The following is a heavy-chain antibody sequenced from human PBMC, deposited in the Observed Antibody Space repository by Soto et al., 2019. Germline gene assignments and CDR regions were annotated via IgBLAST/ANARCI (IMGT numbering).Heavy chain of an antibody. CDR2: IYYSGST. Sequence: QVQLQESGPGLVKPSETLSLTCTVSGGSISSYYWSWIRQPPGKGLEWIGYIYYSGSTNYNPSLKSRATLSINTVKTQFALKWIYLSAADTAVYYCERVPDDILTGYYWPPLMDVWGKGTTVTVSS. D-gene: IGHD3-9*01. J-gene: IGHJ6*03. CDR3: ERVPDDILTGYYWPPLMDV. V-gene: IGHV4-59*01. CDR1: GGSISSYY.